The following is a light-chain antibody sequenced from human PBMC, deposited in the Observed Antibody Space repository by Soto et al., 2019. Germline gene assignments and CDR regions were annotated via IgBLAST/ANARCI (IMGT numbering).Light chain of an antibody. CDR2: KAS. CDR3: QHYNTYSLFA. V-gene: IGKV1-5*03. CDR1: QTITPW. J-gene: IGKJ3*01. Sequence: DIQMTQSPSTLSASVGDRVTITCRASQTITPWLAWYQQKPGKAPKILIFKASTLESGVPSRFSGSGSGTEFTLTISSLQPDDFATYYCQHYNTYSLFAFGPGTKVDVK.